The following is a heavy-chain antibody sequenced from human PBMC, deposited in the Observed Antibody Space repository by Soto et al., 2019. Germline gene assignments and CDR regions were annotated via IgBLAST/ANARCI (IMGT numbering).Heavy chain of an antibody. CDR1: GGSFSGYY. J-gene: IGHJ5*02. V-gene: IGHV4-34*01. CDR3: ATHCSSTSCYYTFDP. Sequence: PSETLSLTCAVYGGSFSGYYWSWIRQPPGKGLEWIGQINHYGSTDYNPSLKSRVTISVDTSKNHFSLRLSSVTAADTAMYYCATHCSSTSCYYTFDPWGQGTLVTVSS. CDR2: INHYGST. D-gene: IGHD2-2*01.